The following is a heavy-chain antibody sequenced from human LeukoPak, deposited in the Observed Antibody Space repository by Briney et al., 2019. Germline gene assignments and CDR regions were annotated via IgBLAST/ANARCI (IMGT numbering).Heavy chain of an antibody. Sequence: SETLSLTCTVSGGSISSGSYYWSWIRQPAGKGLEWIGSIYHSGSTYYNPSLKSRVNISVDTSKNQFSLKLSSVTAADTAVYYCARHLGIQLWFLDYWGQGTLVTVSS. CDR3: ARHLGIQLWFLDY. CDR1: GGSISSGSYY. D-gene: IGHD5-18*01. CDR2: IYHSGST. J-gene: IGHJ4*02. V-gene: IGHV4-39*01.